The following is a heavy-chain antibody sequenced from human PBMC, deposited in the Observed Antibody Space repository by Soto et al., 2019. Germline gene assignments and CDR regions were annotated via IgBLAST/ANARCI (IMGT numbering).Heavy chain of an antibody. J-gene: IGHJ4*02. CDR2: INPSDGTT. V-gene: IGHV1-46*01. CDR3: ARGGRDAYYRY. Sequence: QLQLVQSGAEVKEPGASVKVSCKASGYTFTNYSMHWVRQAPGQGLDWMGIINPSDGTTTYAQKFQGRVTVTRDTSTNAVYMELNTLTSDDTAMYYCARGGRDAYYRYWGPGTLVTVS. D-gene: IGHD1-26*01. CDR1: GYTFTNYS.